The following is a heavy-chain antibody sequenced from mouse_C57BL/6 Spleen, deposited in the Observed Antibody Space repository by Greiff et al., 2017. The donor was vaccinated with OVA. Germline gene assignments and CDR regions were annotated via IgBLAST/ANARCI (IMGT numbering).Heavy chain of an antibody. CDR1: GFTFSDYG. Sequence: EVKVVESGGGLVKPGGSLKLSCAASGFTFSDYGMHWVRQAPEKGLEWVAYISSGSSTIYYADTVKGRFTISRDNAKNTLFLQMTSLRSEDTAMYYCARGDGYYQYYFDYWGQGTTLTVSS. CDR2: ISSGSSTI. J-gene: IGHJ2*01. D-gene: IGHD2-3*01. V-gene: IGHV5-17*01. CDR3: ARGDGYYQYYFDY.